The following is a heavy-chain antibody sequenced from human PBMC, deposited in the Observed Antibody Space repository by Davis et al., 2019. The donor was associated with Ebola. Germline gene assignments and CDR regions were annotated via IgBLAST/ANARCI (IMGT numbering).Heavy chain of an antibody. D-gene: IGHD6-6*01. V-gene: IGHV2-26*01. Sequence: SGPTLVKPTETLTLTCTFSGFSLDNARMDVSWIRQAPGKALEWLAHIFSNEKSYSASLRSRLTISTDTSTSQVVLTMTNMDPVDTATYYCAHKRDSSSLFDYWGQGTLVTVSS. CDR2: IFSNEK. CDR1: GFSLDNARMD. CDR3: AHKRDSSSLFDY. J-gene: IGHJ4*02.